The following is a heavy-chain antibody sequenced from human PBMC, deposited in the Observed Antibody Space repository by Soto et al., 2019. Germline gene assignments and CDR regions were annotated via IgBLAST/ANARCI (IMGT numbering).Heavy chain of an antibody. J-gene: IGHJ4*02. D-gene: IGHD6-13*01. V-gene: IGHV3-23*01. Sequence: GGSLRLSCAASGFTFSSYAMSWVRQAPGKGLEWVSAISGSGGSTYYADSVKGRFTISRDNSKNTLYLQMNSLRAEDTAVYYCAKVGAYSSSWYVDYWGQGTLVTVSS. CDR1: GFTFSSYA. CDR3: AKVGAYSSSWYVDY. CDR2: ISGSGGST.